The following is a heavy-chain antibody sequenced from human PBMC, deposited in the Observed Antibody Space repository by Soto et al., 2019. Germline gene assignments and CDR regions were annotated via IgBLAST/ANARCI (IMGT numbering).Heavy chain of an antibody. J-gene: IGHJ4*02. CDR1: GFTFSSYG. CDR3: ANRNDYGSGSCFPVDR. Sequence: EVQLLESGGGLVQPGGSLRLSCAASGFTFSSYGMSWVRQAPGKGLEWVSSISGSGGSTYYADSVKGRFTISRDNSKNALYLQMSSRGAEDTAGCYCANRNDYGSGSCFPVDRWGQGTVVTASS. V-gene: IGHV3-23*01. D-gene: IGHD3-10*01. CDR2: ISGSGGST.